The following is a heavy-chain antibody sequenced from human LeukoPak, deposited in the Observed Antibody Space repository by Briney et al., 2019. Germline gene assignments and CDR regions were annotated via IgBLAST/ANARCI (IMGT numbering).Heavy chain of an antibody. CDR2: IYHSGST. J-gene: IGHJ4*02. V-gene: IGHV4-4*02. Sequence: ETLSLTCAVSGGSISSSNWWSWVRQPPGKGLEWIGEIYHSGSTNYNPSLKSRVTISIDMSKNQFSLKLSSVTAADTATYYCASGDLYYFDYWGQGTLVTVSS. CDR1: GGSISSSNW. D-gene: IGHD4-17*01. CDR3: ASGDLYYFDY.